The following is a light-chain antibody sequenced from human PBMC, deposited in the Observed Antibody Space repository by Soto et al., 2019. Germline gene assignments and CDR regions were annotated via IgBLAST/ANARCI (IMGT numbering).Light chain of an antibody. CDR3: QQFNRWPPV. CDR1: QSVGRN. CDR2: DAS. Sequence: EIGMTQSPVTLSVPPGERSTLSCRASQSVGRNVAWYQQKPGQAPRLLMYDASNRATGIPARFSGSGSGTEFTLIISSLQSVDFAVYYCQQFNRWPPVFGPGTTVDIK. V-gene: IGKV3-15*01. J-gene: IGKJ3*01.